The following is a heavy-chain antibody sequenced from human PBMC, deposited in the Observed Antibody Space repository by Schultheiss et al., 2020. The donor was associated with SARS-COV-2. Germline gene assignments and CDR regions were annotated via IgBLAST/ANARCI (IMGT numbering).Heavy chain of an antibody. CDR3: ASPPQLGIWKYFDY. V-gene: IGHV3-21*04. Sequence: GGSLRLSCAASGFTFSSYSMNWVRQAPGKGLEWVSSISSSSSYIYYADSVKGRFTISRDNAKNTLYLQMNSLRAEDTAVYYCASPPQLGIWKYFDYWGQETLVTVSS. J-gene: IGHJ4*02. D-gene: IGHD7-27*01. CDR2: ISSSSSYI. CDR1: GFTFSSYS.